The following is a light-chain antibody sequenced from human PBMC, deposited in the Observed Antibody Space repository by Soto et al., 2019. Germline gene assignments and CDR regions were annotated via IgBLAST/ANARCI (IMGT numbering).Light chain of an antibody. Sequence: DIQLTQSPSFLSASVGDRVTITCRASQGISNFLAWYQQKPGTAPNLLIYAASTLQSGVPSRFSGSGSGTEFILTISSLQPEDSATYYCQQLHTYSLTFGPGTKVDIK. CDR3: QQLHTYSLT. CDR2: AAS. CDR1: QGISNF. J-gene: IGKJ3*01. V-gene: IGKV1-9*01.